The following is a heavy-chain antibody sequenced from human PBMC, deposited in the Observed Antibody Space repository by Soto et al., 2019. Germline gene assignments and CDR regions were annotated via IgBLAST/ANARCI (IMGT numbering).Heavy chain of an antibody. CDR1: GGSISSGDYY. D-gene: IGHD3-10*02. CDR3: ARVDITMIGYFDY. Sequence: HSETLSLTCTVSGGSISSGDYYWSWIRQPPGKGLEWIGYIYYSGSTYYNPSLKSRVTISVDTSKNQFSLKLSSVTAADTAVYYCARVDITMIGYFDYWGQGTLVTVSS. V-gene: IGHV4-30-4*01. J-gene: IGHJ4*02. CDR2: IYYSGST.